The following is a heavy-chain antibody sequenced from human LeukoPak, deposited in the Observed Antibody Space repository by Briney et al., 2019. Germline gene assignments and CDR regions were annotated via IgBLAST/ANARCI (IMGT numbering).Heavy chain of an antibody. CDR3: ANPSYTDAFDI. D-gene: IGHD2-2*02. Sequence: GGSLRLSCAASGFTFSSYSMNWVRQAPGKGLEWVSAISGSGGSTYYADSVKGRFTISRDNSKNTLYLQMNSLRAEDTAVYYSANPSYTDAFDIWGQGTMVTVSS. CDR1: GFTFSSYS. V-gene: IGHV3-23*01. J-gene: IGHJ3*02. CDR2: ISGSGGST.